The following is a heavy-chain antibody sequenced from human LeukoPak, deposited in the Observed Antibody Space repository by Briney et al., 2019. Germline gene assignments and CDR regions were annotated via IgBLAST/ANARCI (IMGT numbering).Heavy chain of an antibody. J-gene: IGHJ4*02. CDR1: GFTFNTYG. CDR2: IRYDGSYK. D-gene: IGHD2-2*01. V-gene: IGHV3-30*02. CDR3: AKVRYQLLIDY. Sequence: GGSLRLSCAASGFTFNTYGMHWVRQAPGKGLEWVAFIRYDGSYKYYADSVRGRFTISRDNSKNTLYLQMNSPRADDTAVYYCAKVRYQLLIDYWGQGTLVTVSS.